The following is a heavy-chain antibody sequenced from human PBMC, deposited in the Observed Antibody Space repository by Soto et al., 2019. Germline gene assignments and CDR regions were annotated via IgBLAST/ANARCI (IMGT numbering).Heavy chain of an antibody. CDR1: GGSVSSGSYY. CDR3: ASAEV. J-gene: IGHJ4*02. Sequence: SETLSLTCTVSGGSVSSGSYYWSWIRQPPGKGLEWIGYVYYSGSTNYNPSLKSRVTISVDTSKNQFSLKLSSVTAADTAVYYCASAEVWGQGTLVTVSS. CDR2: VYYSGST. V-gene: IGHV4-61*01.